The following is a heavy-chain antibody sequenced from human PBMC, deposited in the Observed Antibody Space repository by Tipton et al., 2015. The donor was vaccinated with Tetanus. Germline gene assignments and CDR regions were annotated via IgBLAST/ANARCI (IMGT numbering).Heavy chain of an antibody. CDR2: IDPNSGGT. V-gene: IGHV1-2*02. J-gene: IGHJ6*01. D-gene: IGHD5-12*01. CDR3: ARDGGGYICYGKDV. CDR1: GYTFTGYY. Sequence: VQLVQSGAEVKKPGASVKVSCKASGYTFTGYYTYWVRQAPGQGLEWMGWIDPNSGGTIYAQKFQGRVTRTRDPSISTAYMELRGLGSDGTAVYYCARDGGGYICYGKDVWGPGTTVPVSS.